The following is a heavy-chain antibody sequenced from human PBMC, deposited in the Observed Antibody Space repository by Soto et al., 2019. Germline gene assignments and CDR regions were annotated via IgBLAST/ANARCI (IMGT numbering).Heavy chain of an antibody. J-gene: IGHJ6*02. CDR1: GYTFTGYY. Sequence: ASVKVSCKASGYTFTGYYMHWVRQAPGQGLEWMGWINPNSGGTNYAQKFQGRVTMTRDTSISTAYMELSRLRSDDTAVYYCARDLIGVVPAARPYYYGMDVWGQGTSVAVSS. V-gene: IGHV1-2*02. CDR2: INPNSGGT. CDR3: ARDLIGVVPAARPYYYGMDV. D-gene: IGHD2-2*01.